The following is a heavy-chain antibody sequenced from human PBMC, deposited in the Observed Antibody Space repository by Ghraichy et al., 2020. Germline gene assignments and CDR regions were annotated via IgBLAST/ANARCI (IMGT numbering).Heavy chain of an antibody. CDR1: GYTFTGYY. CDR2: INPNSGGT. Sequence: ASLKVSCKASGYTFTGYYMHWVRQAPGQGLEWMGWINPNSGGTNYAQKFQGRVTMTRDTSISTAYMELSRLRSDDTAVYYCARVPRGSYWLRIWGQGTMVTFSS. J-gene: IGHJ3*02. CDR3: ARVPRGSYWLRI. V-gene: IGHV1-2*02. D-gene: IGHD1-26*01.